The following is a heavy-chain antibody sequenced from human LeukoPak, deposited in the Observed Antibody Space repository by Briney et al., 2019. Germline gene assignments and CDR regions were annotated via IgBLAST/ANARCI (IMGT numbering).Heavy chain of an antibody. CDR1: GYTFTSYG. Sequence: ASVKVSCKASGYTFTSYGISWVRQAPGKGLEWMGGFDPEDGETIYAQKFQGRVTMTEDTSTDTAYMELSSLRSEDTAVYYCATDKDYYDSSGYYYWGQGTLVTVSS. J-gene: IGHJ4*02. D-gene: IGHD3-22*01. CDR3: ATDKDYYDSSGYYY. V-gene: IGHV1-24*01. CDR2: FDPEDGET.